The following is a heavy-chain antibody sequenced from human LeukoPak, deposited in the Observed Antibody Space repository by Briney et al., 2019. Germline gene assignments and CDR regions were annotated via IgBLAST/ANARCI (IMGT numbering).Heavy chain of an antibody. V-gene: IGHV3-21*01. J-gene: IGHJ4*02. D-gene: IGHD1-1*01. CDR3: ARTAISDDDSHPGV. Sequence: GGSLRLSCAVSGFTFSIYSMNWVRQAPGKGLEWVSVIGSSGNHIYYADSVRGRFTISRDNAKNSLFLQMNSLRVDDTAVYYCARTAISDDDSHPGVWGQGTLVTVSS. CDR2: IGSSGNHI. CDR1: GFTFSIYS.